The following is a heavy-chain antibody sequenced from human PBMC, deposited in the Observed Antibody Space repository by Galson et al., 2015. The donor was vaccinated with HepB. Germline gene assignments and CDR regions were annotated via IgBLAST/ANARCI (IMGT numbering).Heavy chain of an antibody. V-gene: IGHV3-23*01. J-gene: IGHJ1*01. CDR1: GFTFSSYT. CDR2: ISGSGSNT. CDR3: AKLPLAVAGVKYFQH. Sequence: SLRLSCAASGFTFSSYTMNWVRQAPGKGLEWVSAISGSGSNTYYADSVKGRFTISRDNSKKTLYLQMNSLRAEDTAVYYCAKLPLAVAGVKYFQHWGQGTLVTVSS. D-gene: IGHD6-19*01.